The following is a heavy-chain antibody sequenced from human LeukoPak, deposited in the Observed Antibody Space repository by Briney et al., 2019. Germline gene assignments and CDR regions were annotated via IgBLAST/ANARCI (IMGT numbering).Heavy chain of an antibody. V-gene: IGHV3-53*01. D-gene: IGHD5-24*01. CDR3: AKLISPYDY. J-gene: IGHJ4*02. CDR2: IYSDNT. CDR1: GFTVSTNS. Sequence: GGSLRLSCTVSGFTVSTNSMSWVRQAPGKGLEWVSFIYSDNTHYSDSVKGRFTISRDNSKNTLYLQMNSLRAEDTAVYYCAKLISPYDYWGQGILVTVSS.